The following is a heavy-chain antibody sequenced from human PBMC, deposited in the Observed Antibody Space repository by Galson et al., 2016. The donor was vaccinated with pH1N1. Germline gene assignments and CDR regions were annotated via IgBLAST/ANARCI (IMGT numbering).Heavy chain of an antibody. J-gene: IGHJ6*02. CDR3: ARHLGYHYLHNVMDV. D-gene: IGHD2/OR15-2a*01. V-gene: IGHV1-2*06. Sequence: SVKVSCKASGYTFTGYYMHWVRQAPGQGLEWMGRINPSSGGTKCAQKFQGRVTMTTVESTTTAYMELSRLTSEDTAVYYCARHLGYHYLHNVMDVWGQGTSVTVSS. CDR2: INPSSGGT. CDR1: GYTFTGYY.